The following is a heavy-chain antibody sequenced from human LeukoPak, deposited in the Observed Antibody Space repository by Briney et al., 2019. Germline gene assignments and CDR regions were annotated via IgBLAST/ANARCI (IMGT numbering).Heavy chain of an antibody. V-gene: IGHV4-34*01. CDR3: ARREVLRYFDWSPSTKYFDY. CDR2: INHSGST. CDR1: GGSFSGYY. Sequence: SETLSLTCAVYGGSFSGYYWSWIRQPPGKGLEWIGEINHSGSTNYNPPLKSRVTISVDTSKNQFSLKLSSVTAADTAVYYCARREVLRYFDWSPSTKYFDYWGQGTLVTVSS. J-gene: IGHJ4*02. D-gene: IGHD3-9*01.